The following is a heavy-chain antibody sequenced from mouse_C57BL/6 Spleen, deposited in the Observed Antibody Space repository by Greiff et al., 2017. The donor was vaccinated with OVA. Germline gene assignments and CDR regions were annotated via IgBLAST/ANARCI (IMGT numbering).Heavy chain of an antibody. V-gene: IGHV1-82*01. CDR3: ATGPFDY. D-gene: IGHD4-1*01. CDR2: IYPGDGDT. CDR1: GYAFSSSW. Sequence: VQGVESGPELVKPGASVKISCKASGYAFSSSWMNWVKQRPGKGLEWIGRIYPGDGDTNYNGKFKGKATLTADKSSSTAYMQLSSLTSEDSAVYFCATGPFDYWGQGTTLTVSS. J-gene: IGHJ2*01.